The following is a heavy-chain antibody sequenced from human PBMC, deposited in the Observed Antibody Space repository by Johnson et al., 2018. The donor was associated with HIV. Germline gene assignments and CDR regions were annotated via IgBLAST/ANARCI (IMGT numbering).Heavy chain of an antibody. CDR3: ARAYDTYWSGYDAFDI. V-gene: IGHV3-7*04. J-gene: IGHJ3*02. CDR1: GFPFSGHN. Sequence: EVQLVESGGGTVKPRGSLRLSCAASGFPFSGHNMGWIRQAPGKGLEWVANIKQDGSEKYYVDSVKGRFTISRDNAKNSVYLQMNRLRADDTAVYYCARAYDTYWSGYDAFDIWGQGTMVTVSS. D-gene: IGHD3-3*01. CDR2: IKQDGSEK.